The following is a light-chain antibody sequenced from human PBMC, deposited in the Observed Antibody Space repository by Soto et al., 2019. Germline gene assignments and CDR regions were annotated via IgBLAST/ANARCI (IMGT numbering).Light chain of an antibody. CDR3: QQYDISPRT. Sequence: EIVLTQSPGTLSLSPGERATLSCRASQSLNSFYLAWYQQKPGQAPSLLIYGSSNRATGIPDRFSGSGSGTDFTLTISRLDPEDFAVYYCQQYDISPRTFGQGTKVDIK. J-gene: IGKJ1*01. CDR1: QSLNSFY. CDR2: GSS. V-gene: IGKV3-20*01.